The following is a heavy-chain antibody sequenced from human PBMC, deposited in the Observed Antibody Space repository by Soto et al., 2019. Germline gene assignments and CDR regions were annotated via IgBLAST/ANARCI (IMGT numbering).Heavy chain of an antibody. CDR1: GYTITSYD. V-gene: IGHV1-8*01. D-gene: IGHD2-15*01. CDR3: ARGRCSGGSCYDALDY. CDR2: MNPNSGNT. Sequence: QVQLVQSGAEVKKPGASVKVSCKASGYTITSYDINWVRQATGQGLEWMGWMNPNSGNTGYAQKFQGRVTMTRNTSISTAYMELSSLRSEDTAVYYCARGRCSGGSCYDALDYWGQGTLVTVSS. J-gene: IGHJ4*02.